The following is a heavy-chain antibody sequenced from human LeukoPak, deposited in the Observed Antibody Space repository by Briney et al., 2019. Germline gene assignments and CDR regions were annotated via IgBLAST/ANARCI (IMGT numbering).Heavy chain of an antibody. J-gene: IGHJ4*02. CDR3: ARGYYYGSKFDY. V-gene: IGHV4-34*01. CDR2: INHSGST. D-gene: IGHD3-10*01. Sequence: SETLSLTCAVYGGSFSGYYWSWIRQPPGKGLEWIGEINHSGSTNYNPSLKSRVTISVDTSKNQFSLKLSSVTAADTAVYYCARGYYYGSKFDYWGQETLVTVSS. CDR1: GGSFSGYY.